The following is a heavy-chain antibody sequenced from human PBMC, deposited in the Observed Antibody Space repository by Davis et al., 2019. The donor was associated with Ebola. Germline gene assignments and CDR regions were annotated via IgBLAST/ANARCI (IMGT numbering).Heavy chain of an antibody. CDR1: GVSISRHY. D-gene: IGHD3-10*01. J-gene: IGHJ4*02. CDR2: IYYTGSA. Sequence: PSETLSLTCTVPGVSISRHYWSWIRQPPGKRLEWIGSIYYTGSAYYNSSLNSRVTISVDTSKNQFSLKLTSVTAADTAIYYCSERGSSIWGQGTLVTVSS. CDR3: SERGSSI. V-gene: IGHV4-59*03.